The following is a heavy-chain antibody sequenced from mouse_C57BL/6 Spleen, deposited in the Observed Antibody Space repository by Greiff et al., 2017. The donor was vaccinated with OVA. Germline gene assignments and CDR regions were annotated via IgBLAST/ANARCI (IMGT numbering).Heavy chain of an antibody. CDR1: GYTFTSYT. V-gene: IGHV1-4*01. J-gene: IGHJ3*01. CDR2: INPSSGYT. D-gene: IGHD2-4*01. Sequence: VQRVESGAELARPGASVKMSCKASGYTFTSYTMHWVKQRPGQGLEWIGYINPSSGYTKYNQKFKDKATLTADKSSSTAYMQLSSLTSEDSAVYYCARGGDYDGTWFAYWGQGTLVTVSA. CDR3: ARGGDYDGTWFAY.